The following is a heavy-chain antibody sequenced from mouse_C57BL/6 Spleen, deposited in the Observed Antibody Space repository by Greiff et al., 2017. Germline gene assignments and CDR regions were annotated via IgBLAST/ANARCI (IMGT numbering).Heavy chain of an antibody. CDR2: IHPNIGST. J-gene: IGHJ2*01. V-gene: IGHV1-64*01. D-gene: IGHD2-4*01. CDR1: GYTFTSYW. Sequence: VQLQQSGAELVKPGASVKLSCKASGYTFTSYWMHWVKQRPGQGLEWIGMIHPNIGSTNYNEKFKSKATLTVDKSSSTAYMQLSSLTSEDSAVYYYARYYDYDEYYFDYWGQGTTLTVSS. CDR3: ARYYDYDEYYFDY.